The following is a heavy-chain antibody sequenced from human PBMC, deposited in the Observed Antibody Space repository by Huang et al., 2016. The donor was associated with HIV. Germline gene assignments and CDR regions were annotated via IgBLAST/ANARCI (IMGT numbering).Heavy chain of an antibody. CDR2: IYYSGNI. D-gene: IGHD1-20*01. CDR3: ARPLTGTTALGY. V-gene: IGHV4-39*01. CDR1: GSSISSSYY. J-gene: IGHJ4*02. Sequence: QLQLQESGPGLVKPSETLSLTCTVSGSSISSSYYGGWIRQPPGKGLEGIGNIYYSGNISYNPSLKSRVTISVDTSKNHISLKVDSVTAADTAVYYCARPLTGTTALGYWGQGTLVTVSS.